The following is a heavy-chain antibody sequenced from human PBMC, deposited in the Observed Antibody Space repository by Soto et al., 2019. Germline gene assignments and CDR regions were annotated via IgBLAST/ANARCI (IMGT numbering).Heavy chain of an antibody. CDR1: GFNFRSYA. Sequence: PGGSLRLSCTASGFNFRSYAMSWVRQAPGKGLEWVSAISSSGSTIYYADSVKGRFTISRDNAKNSLYLQMNSLRAEDTAVYYCARTTTGYGMDVWGQGTTVTVSS. V-gene: IGHV3-21*04. D-gene: IGHD1-26*01. CDR2: ISSSGSTI. CDR3: ARTTTGYGMDV. J-gene: IGHJ6*02.